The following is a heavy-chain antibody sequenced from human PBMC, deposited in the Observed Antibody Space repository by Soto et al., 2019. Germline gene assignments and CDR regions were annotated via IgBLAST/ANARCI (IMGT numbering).Heavy chain of an antibody. CDR1: GYTFTNYG. D-gene: IGHD2-2*01. J-gene: IGHJ6*03. Sequence: QVQLVQSGAEVKKPGASVKVSCKASGYTFTNYGINWVRQAPGQGLEWMGWISGYNGKTNFAQKLQGRVTTTTDTSTSTAYMELGSLRSDDTAVYYCAKALDQPPSRIACRPHYMDVWGKGTTVPVSS. CDR3: AKALDQPPSRIACRPHYMDV. CDR2: ISGYNGKT. V-gene: IGHV1-18*01.